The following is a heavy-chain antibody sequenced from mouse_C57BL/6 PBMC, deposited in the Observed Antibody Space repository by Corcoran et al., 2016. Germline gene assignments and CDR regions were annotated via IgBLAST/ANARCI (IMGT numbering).Heavy chain of an antibody. CDR3: AKERQTALFAY. Sequence: QIQLVQSGPELKKPGETVKISCKASGYTFTTYGMSWVKQAPGKGLKWMGWINTYSGVPTYADDFKGRFAFSLETSASTAYLQINNLKNEDTATYVCAKERQTALFAYWGQGTLVTVSA. D-gene: IGHD3-2*01. CDR1: GYTFTTYG. V-gene: IGHV9-3*01. CDR2: INTYSGVP. J-gene: IGHJ3*01.